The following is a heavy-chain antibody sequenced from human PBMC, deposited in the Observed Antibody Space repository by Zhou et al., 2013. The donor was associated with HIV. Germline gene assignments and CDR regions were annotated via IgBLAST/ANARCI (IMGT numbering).Heavy chain of an antibody. D-gene: IGHD3-3*01. J-gene: IGHJ6*03. V-gene: IGHV1-69*04. CDR3: AKEGEPFTIFGPRTSGDYYYYMDV. Sequence: QVQLVQSGAEVKRPGSSVKVSCKASGGTFNNYAISWVRQAPGQGLEWMGRIIPILHIPNYAHKFQGRVTITADKSTNTAYMELSSLRSEDTAVYHCAKEGEPFTIFGPRTSGDYYYYMDVWGKGTTVTVSS. CDR2: IIPILHIP. CDR1: GGTFNNYA.